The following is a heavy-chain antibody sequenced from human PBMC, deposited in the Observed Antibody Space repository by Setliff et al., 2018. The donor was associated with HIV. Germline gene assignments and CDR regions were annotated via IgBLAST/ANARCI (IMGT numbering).Heavy chain of an antibody. CDR2: INNDGRKT. J-gene: IGHJ4*02. CDR3: AKDLDYYDSSGYYFDY. CDR1: GFTFSTYW. V-gene: IGHV3-74*03. Sequence: PGGSLRLSCAASGFTFSTYWMHWARQAPGKGLVWVSHINNDGRKTTYADSVKGRFTVSRDNAKNTLYLQMNNLRAEDTAVYYCAKDLDYYDSSGYYFDYWGQGTLVTVSS. D-gene: IGHD3-22*01.